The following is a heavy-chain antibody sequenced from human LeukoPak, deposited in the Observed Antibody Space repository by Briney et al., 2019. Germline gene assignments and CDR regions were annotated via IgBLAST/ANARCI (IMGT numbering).Heavy chain of an antibody. CDR2: ISGDGGST. CDR3: AKEIDTLGTNAFDI. CDR1: GFTFDDYA. Sequence: PGGSLRLSCAASGFTFDDYAMHWVRQAPGKGLEWVSLISGDGGSTYYADSVRGRFTISRDNSKSSLYLQMDSLRTEDTAFYYCAKEIDTLGTNAFDIWGQGTMVTVSS. J-gene: IGHJ3*02. V-gene: IGHV3-43*02. D-gene: IGHD2-15*01.